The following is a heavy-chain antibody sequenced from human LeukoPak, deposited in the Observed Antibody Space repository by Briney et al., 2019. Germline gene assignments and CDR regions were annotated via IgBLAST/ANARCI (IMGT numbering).Heavy chain of an antibody. V-gene: IGHV3-11*04. J-gene: IGHJ4*02. Sequence: LSLTCTVSGGSISSYYWSWIRQPPGKGLEWVSYISSSGSTIYYADSVKGRFTISRDNAKNLLFLQINSLRVEDTAVYYCARETPRRGETRDGYRWGQGTVVTVSS. CDR1: GGSISSYY. CDR2: ISSSGSTI. D-gene: IGHD5-24*01. CDR3: ARETPRRGETRDGYR.